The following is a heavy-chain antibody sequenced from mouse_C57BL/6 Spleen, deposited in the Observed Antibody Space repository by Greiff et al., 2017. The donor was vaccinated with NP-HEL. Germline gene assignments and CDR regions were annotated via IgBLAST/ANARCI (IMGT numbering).Heavy chain of an antibody. J-gene: IGHJ1*03. CDR3: ARSNYWYFDV. CDR1: GFTFSDYG. CDR2: ISSGSSTI. V-gene: IGHV5-17*01. Sequence: DVHLVESGGGLVKPGGSLKLSCAASGFTFSDYGMHWVRQAPEKGLEWVAYISSGSSTIYYADTVKGRFTISRDNAKNTLFLQMTSLRSEDTAMYYCARSNYWYFDVWGTGTTVTVSS. D-gene: IGHD2-5*01.